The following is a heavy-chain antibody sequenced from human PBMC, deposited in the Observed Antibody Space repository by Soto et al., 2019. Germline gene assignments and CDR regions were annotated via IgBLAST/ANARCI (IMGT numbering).Heavy chain of an antibody. D-gene: IGHD6-13*01. J-gene: IGHJ6*02. CDR2: ISYDGSNK. V-gene: IGHV3-30-3*01. Sequence: QVQLVESGGGVVQPGRSLRLSCAASGFTFSSYAMHWVRQAPGKGLEWVAVISYDGSNKYYADSVKGRFTISRDNSKNPLYLQMNSLRAEDTAVYYCARESIAAAGTRGRYYYYGMDVWGQGTTVTVSS. CDR3: ARESIAAAGTRGRYYYYGMDV. CDR1: GFTFSSYA.